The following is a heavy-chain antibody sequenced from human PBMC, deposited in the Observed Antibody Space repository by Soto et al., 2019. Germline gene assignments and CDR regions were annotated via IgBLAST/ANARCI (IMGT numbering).Heavy chain of an antibody. CDR1: GFTVSSNY. D-gene: IGHD3-16*02. CDR2: IYSGGST. CDR3: ARETWGVIVPDAFDI. Sequence: GGSLRLSCAASGFTVSSNYMSWVRQAPGKGLEWVSVIYSGGSTYYADSVKGRFTISRHNSKNTLYLQMNSLRAEDTAVYYCARETWGVIVPDAFDIWGQGTMVTVSS. J-gene: IGHJ3*02. V-gene: IGHV3-53*04.